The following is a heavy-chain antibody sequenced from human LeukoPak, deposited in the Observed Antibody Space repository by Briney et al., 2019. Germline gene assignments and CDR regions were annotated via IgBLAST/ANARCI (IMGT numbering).Heavy chain of an antibody. V-gene: IGHV1-18*01. CDR2: ISAYNGNT. Sequence: ASVKVSCKASGYPFTSYGISWVRQAPGQGLEWMGWISAYNGNTNYAQKLQGRVTMTTDTSTSTAYMELRSLRSDDTAVYYCAVANWGPPILRTTDFDYWGQGTLVTVSS. CDR3: AVANWGPPILRTTDFDY. J-gene: IGHJ4*02. D-gene: IGHD7-27*01. CDR1: GYPFTSYG.